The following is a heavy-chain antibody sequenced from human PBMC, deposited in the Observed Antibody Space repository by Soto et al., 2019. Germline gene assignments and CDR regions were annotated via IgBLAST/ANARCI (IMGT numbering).Heavy chain of an antibody. J-gene: IGHJ6*02. CDR3: AKNGQPPYYYYGMAV. CDR2: ISGYTGDT. Sequence: QGQLVQSGPEAKKPGASVKVSCKASGYTFSRYGISWVRQAPGQGLEWLGWISGYTGDTKYVQKVQGRVTMTIATSTYTAYMEWRSLTSDDTATYYCAKNGQPPYYYYGMAVWGQGTTVTVSS. CDR1: GYTFSRYG. D-gene: IGHD2-8*01. V-gene: IGHV1-18*01.